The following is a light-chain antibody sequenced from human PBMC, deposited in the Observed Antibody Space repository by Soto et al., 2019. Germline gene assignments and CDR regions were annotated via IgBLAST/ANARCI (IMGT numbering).Light chain of an antibody. V-gene: IGKV1-5*01. CDR2: DAS. J-gene: IGKJ1*01. CDR3: QQYNSYTWT. Sequence: DIQMTQSPSTLSASVGDRFTITCRASQSISTCLAWYQHKPGKAPKLLIYDASSLESGVPSRFSGSGSGTEFTLPISSLQPDDFATYYCQQYNSYTWTFGQGTKVDIK. CDR1: QSISTC.